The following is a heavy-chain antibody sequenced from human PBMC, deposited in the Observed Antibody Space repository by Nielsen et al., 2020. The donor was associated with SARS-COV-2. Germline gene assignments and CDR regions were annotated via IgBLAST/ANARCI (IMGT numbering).Heavy chain of an antibody. V-gene: IGHV3-21*01. CDR3: TLLQEHL. Sequence: GESLKISCAASGFTLSSYSMNWVRQAPGKGLEWVSSISSSSSYIYYADSVKGRFTISRHDSKNTLYLQMNSLHQGPIGLPPGTLLQEHLWG. CDR2: ISSSSSYI. J-gene: IGHJ6*01. CDR1: GFTLSSYS.